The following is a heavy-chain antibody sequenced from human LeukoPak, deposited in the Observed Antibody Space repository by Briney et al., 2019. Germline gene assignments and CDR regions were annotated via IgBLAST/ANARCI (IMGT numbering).Heavy chain of an antibody. Sequence: SGPALVKPTQTLTLTCTFSGFALSTSGGGVGWIRQPPGKALEWLSLIYWDDDKRYSQSLKSRLTITKDTSKNQVVLTMTNMDPVDTATYYCAHGLQAVRFDYWGQGTLVTVSS. CDR2: IYWDDDK. J-gene: IGHJ4*02. V-gene: IGHV2-5*02. CDR3: AHGLQAVRFDY. D-gene: IGHD5-24*01. CDR1: GFALSTSGGG.